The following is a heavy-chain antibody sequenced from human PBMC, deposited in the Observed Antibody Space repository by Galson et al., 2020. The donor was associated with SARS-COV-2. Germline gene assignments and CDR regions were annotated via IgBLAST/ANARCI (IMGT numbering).Heavy chain of an antibody. V-gene: IGHV3-11*01. CDR3: ASTCITMIVVDRGAFDI. D-gene: IGHD3-22*01. CDR1: GFTFSDYY. CDR2: ISSSGSTI. J-gene: IGHJ3*02. Sequence: NSGGSLRLSCAASGFTFSDYYMSWIRQAPGKGLEWVSYISSSGSTIYYADSVKGRFTISRDNAKNSLYLQMNSLRAEDTAVYYCASTCITMIVVDRGAFDIWGQGTMVTVSS.